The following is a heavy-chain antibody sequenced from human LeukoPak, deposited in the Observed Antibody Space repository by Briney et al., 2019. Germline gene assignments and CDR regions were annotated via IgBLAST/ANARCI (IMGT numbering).Heavy chain of an antibody. J-gene: IGHJ5*02. D-gene: IGHD1-1*01. CDR2: IKQDGSEK. V-gene: IGHV3-7*01. CDR1: GFTFSSYW. CDR3: ARDRVPPPVNWFDP. Sequence: PGGSLRLSCAASGFTFSSYWMSWVRQAPGKGLEWVANIKQDGSEKYYVDSVKGRFTISRDNVKNSLYLQMNSLRAEDTAVYYCARDRVPPPVNWFDPWGQGTLVTVSS.